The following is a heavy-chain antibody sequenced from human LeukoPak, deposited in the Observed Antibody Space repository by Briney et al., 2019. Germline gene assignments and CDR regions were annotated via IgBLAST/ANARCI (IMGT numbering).Heavy chain of an antibody. CDR2: IYHSGST. D-gene: IGHD6-19*01. Sequence: SETLSLTCTVSGYSISSGYYWGWIRQPPGKGLEWIGSIYHSGSTYYNPSLKSRVTISIDTSKNQFSLRLSSVTAADTAMYYCARGTLYSGWSYYFDYWGQGSQVTVSS. CDR1: GYSISSGYY. V-gene: IGHV4-38-2*02. CDR3: ARGTLYSGWSYYFDY. J-gene: IGHJ4*02.